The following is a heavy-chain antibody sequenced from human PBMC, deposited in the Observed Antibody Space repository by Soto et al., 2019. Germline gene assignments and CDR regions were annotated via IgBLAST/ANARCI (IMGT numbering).Heavy chain of an antibody. CDR1: GGTFSSYA. CDR3: ARDFDAYCSSTSCSTWFDP. Sequence: QVQLVQSGAEVKKPGSSVKVSCKASGGTFSSYAISWVRQAPGQGLEWMGGIIPMFGTANYAQKFQGRVTITADESTSTAYMELSSLRSEDTAVYYCARDFDAYCSSTSCSTWFDPWGRGTLVTVSS. V-gene: IGHV1-69*01. D-gene: IGHD2-2*01. J-gene: IGHJ5*02. CDR2: IIPMFGTA.